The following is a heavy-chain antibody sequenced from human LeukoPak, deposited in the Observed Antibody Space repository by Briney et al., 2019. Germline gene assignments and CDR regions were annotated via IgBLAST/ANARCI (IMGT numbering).Heavy chain of an antibody. CDR2: INPNSGGT. Sequence: ASVKVSCKASGYTFTGYYMHWVRQAPGQGLEWMGWINPNSGGTNYAQKFQGRVTMTRDTSISTAYMELSRLRSDDTAVYYCARAKYDILTGYYFGWFDPWGQGTLVTVSS. J-gene: IGHJ5*02. D-gene: IGHD3-9*01. CDR3: ARAKYDILTGYYFGWFDP. CDR1: GYTFTGYY. V-gene: IGHV1-2*02.